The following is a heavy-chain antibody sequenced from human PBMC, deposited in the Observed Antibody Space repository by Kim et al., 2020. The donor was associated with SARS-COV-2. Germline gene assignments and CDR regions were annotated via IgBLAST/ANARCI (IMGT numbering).Heavy chain of an antibody. D-gene: IGHD2-15*01. V-gene: IGHV4-31*03. Sequence: SETLSLTCTVSGGSISSGGYYWSWIRQHPGKGLEWIGYIYYSGSTYYNPSLKSRVTISVDTSKNQFSLKLSSVTAADTAVYYCARGDCSGGSCYALDYWGQGTLVTVSS. J-gene: IGHJ4*02. CDR2: IYYSGST. CDR1: GGSISSGGYY. CDR3: ARGDCSGGSCYALDY.